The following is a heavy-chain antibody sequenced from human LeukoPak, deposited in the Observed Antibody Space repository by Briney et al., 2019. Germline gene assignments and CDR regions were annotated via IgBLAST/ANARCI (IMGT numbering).Heavy chain of an antibody. CDR1: GFTFSSYW. CDR2: IKQDGSDK. V-gene: IGHV3-7*05. CDR3: ARSLGYCSAGSWFPFDY. D-gene: IGHD2-15*01. J-gene: IGHJ4*02. Sequence: GGSLRLSCAASGFTFSSYWMSWVRQAPGKGLEWVANIKQDGSDKYYVDSVKGRFTISRDNAKNSLYLQMNSLSAEDTALYSCARSLGYCSAGSWFPFDYWGQGTLVTVSS.